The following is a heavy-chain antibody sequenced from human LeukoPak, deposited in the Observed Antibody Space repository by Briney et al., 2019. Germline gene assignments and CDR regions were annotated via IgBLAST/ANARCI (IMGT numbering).Heavy chain of an antibody. CDR2: IFYSGST. Sequence: RPSETLSLTCTVSGGSISSYYWSWIRQPPGKGLEWIGCIFYSGSTNYNPSLKSRVTISVDTSKNQFSLKLSSVTAADTAVYYCAKGRSYYGSGTSNGMDVWGQGTTVTVSS. CDR3: AKGRSYYGSGTSNGMDV. D-gene: IGHD3-10*01. J-gene: IGHJ6*02. V-gene: IGHV4-59*01. CDR1: GGSISSYY.